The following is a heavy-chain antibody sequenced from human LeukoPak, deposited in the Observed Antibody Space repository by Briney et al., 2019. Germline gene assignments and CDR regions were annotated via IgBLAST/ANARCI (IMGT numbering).Heavy chain of an antibody. D-gene: IGHD5-18*01. CDR1: GFTFSSYS. CDR2: ISSSSTYI. Sequence: PGGSLRLSCAASGFTFSSYSMNWVRQAPGKGLEWVSSISSSSTYIYYADSVKGRFTVSRDNAKNSLYLQMNSLRAEDTAVYYCARSNSYGYVRTMDVWGQGTTVTVSS. J-gene: IGHJ6*02. V-gene: IGHV3-21*04. CDR3: ARSNSYGYVRTMDV.